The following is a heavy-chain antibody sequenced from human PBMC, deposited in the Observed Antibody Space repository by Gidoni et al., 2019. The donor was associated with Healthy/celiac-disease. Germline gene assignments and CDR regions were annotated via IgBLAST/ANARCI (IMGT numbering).Heavy chain of an antibody. V-gene: IGHV3-48*01. D-gene: IGHD2-8*02. CDR1: GFTFSSYS. CDR3: ARERYWLDY. Sequence: EVQLVESGGGLVQPGGSLGLSCAASGFTFSSYSMNWVRQAPGKGLEWVSYISSSSSTIYYADSVKGRFTISRDNAKNSLYLQMNSLSAEDTAVYYCARERYWLDYWGQGTLVTVSS. J-gene: IGHJ4*02. CDR2: ISSSSSTI.